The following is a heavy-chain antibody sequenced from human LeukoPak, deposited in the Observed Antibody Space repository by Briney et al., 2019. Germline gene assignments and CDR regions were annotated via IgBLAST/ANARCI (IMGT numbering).Heavy chain of an antibody. CDR1: GNNITNLS. V-gene: IGHV1-3*01. Sequence: SVAHSCKASGNNITNLSLPSFRHPPGQSINCTRWINAGNGKTTYSHMFQGRVIITRDTSASTAYMELSSLRSEDTPVYYSAKALWTSTLTTYYFAYCAQGALVTLSS. CDR2: INAGNGKT. CDR3: AKALWTSTLTTYYFAY. D-gene: IGHD4-17*01. J-gene: IGHJ4*02.